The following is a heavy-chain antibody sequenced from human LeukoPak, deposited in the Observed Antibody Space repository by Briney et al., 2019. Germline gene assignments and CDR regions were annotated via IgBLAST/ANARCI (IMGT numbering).Heavy chain of an antibody. CDR1: GYTFTGYY. J-gene: IGHJ4*02. V-gene: IGHV1-2*02. CDR3: ARDQDYRNYVAEY. Sequence: ASVRVSCKASGYTFTGYYMHWLRQAPGQGLEWMGCVNPNSGDTNYAQKFQGRVTMTRDTSISTAYLELNRLRSDDTAVYYCARDQDYRNYVAEYWGQGTLVTVSS. CDR2: VNPNSGDT. D-gene: IGHD4-11*01.